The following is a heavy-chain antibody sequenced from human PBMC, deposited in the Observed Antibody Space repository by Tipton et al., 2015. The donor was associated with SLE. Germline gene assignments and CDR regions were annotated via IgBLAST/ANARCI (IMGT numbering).Heavy chain of an antibody. CDR1: GFIFNSYSIN. D-gene: IGHD3-10*01. Sequence: LRLSCAASGFIFNSYSINWVSQAPGKGLEWIGSVYYSGRTFYNTSLKSRVTMSVETSKNQFSLKLTSVTAADTAVYYCARRIWFGGGAFDIWGQGIMVTASS. CDR2: VYYSGRT. V-gene: IGHV4-59*04. CDR3: ARRIWFGGGAFDI. J-gene: IGHJ3*02.